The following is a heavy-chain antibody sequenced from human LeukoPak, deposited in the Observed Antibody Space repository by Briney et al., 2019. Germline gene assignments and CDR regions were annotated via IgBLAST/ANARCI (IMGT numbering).Heavy chain of an antibody. J-gene: IGHJ5*02. V-gene: IGHV1-18*01. CDR1: GYTFTSYG. CDR3: ARSEDSSSWYFWFDP. D-gene: IGHD6-13*01. Sequence: ASVKVSCKASGYTFTSYGISWVRQAPGQGLEWMGWISAYNGDTNYAQKLQGRVTMTTDTSTSTAYMELRSLRSDDTAVYYCARSEDSSSWYFWFDPWGQGTLVTVSS. CDR2: ISAYNGDT.